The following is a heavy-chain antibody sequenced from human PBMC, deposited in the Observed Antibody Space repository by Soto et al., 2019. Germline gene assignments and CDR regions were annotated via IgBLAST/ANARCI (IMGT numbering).Heavy chain of an antibody. CDR3: ARGGAPISIFGVVMSWFDP. CDR2: VYYSGST. CDR1: GVSISSSF. D-gene: IGHD3-3*01. J-gene: IGHJ5*02. V-gene: IGHV4-59*01. Sequence: SETMSLTCSVSGVSISSSFWSWIRQPPGKGLEWIGDVYYSGSTNYNPSLKSRITISVYTSKDQFSLKLSSLTAADTAVYYCARGGAPISIFGVVMSWFDPWGQGTLVTVSS.